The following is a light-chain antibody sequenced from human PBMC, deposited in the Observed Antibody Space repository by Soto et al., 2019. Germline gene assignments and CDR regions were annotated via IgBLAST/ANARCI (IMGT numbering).Light chain of an antibody. CDR3: HQSSSTPLT. V-gene: IGKV1-39*01. Sequence: DVQMNQSPSSLSASVGDSVTITCRASQSVFNQLSWFQQRPGKGPKLLIYDASSLHAGVPSRFSGSGYGTDLTLTISTVQPEDSAIYYCHQSSSTPLTFGGGTRVELK. CDR2: DAS. CDR1: QSVFNQ. J-gene: IGKJ4*01.